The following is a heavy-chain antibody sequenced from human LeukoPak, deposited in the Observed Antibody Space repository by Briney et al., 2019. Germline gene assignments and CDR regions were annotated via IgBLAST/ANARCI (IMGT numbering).Heavy chain of an antibody. J-gene: IGHJ4*02. Sequence: GGSLRLSCAASGFTVSSYSMNWVRQAPGKGLEWVSYISRSSSTIYYADSVKGRFTISRDNAKNSLYLQMNSLRAEDTAVYYCASGYGRWEHFDYWGQGTLVTVSS. CDR3: ASGYGRWEHFDY. CDR1: GFTVSSYS. CDR2: ISRSSSTI. D-gene: IGHD6-13*01. V-gene: IGHV3-48*04.